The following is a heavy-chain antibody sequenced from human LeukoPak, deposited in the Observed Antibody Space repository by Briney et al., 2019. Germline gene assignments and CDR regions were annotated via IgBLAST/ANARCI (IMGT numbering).Heavy chain of an antibody. D-gene: IGHD3-3*01. CDR3: ARVSTYFGVVTDFDY. Sequence: ASVKVPCKASGYTFTSYDINWVRQATGQGLEWMGWMNPNSGNTGYAQKFQGRVTMTRNTSISTAYMELSSLRSEDTAVYYCARVSTYFGVVTDFDYWGQGTLVTVSS. V-gene: IGHV1-8*01. CDR1: GYTFTSYD. CDR2: MNPNSGNT. J-gene: IGHJ4*02.